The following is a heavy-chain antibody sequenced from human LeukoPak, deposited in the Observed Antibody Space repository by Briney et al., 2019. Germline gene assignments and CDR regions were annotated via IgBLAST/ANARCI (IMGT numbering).Heavy chain of an antibody. Sequence: GGSLRLSCAASGFTFNTYGMHWVRQAPGQGLEWVAFIRYDGSDKYYGDSVQGRFTISRDNSKNTLYLQMNSLRAEDTAVYYCAKNSWDRSSSCYEYFQHWGQGTLVTVSS. V-gene: IGHV3-30*02. CDR3: AKNSWDRSSSCYEYFQH. CDR1: GFTFNTYG. J-gene: IGHJ1*01. D-gene: IGHD2-2*01. CDR2: IRYDGSDK.